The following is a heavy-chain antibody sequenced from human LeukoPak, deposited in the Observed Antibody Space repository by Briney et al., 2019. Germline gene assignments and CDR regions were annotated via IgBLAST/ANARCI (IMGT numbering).Heavy chain of an antibody. CDR1: GFTFSTST. Sequence: GGSLRLSCAASGFTFSTSTMNWVRRAPAQGLEWVSSITRIGYNTYYTHSVKGRFTISRDNAKNPMYLQLNTLTAEDTAIYYCARDGSCRSFFDYWGQGTLVTVS. J-gene: IGHJ4*02. D-gene: IGHD6-19*01. CDR2: ITRIGYNT. V-gene: IGHV3-21*04. CDR3: ARDGSCRSFFDY.